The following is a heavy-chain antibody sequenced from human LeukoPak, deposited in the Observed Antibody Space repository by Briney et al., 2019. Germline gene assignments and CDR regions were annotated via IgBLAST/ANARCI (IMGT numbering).Heavy chain of an antibody. D-gene: IGHD3-10*01. CDR1: GYTFTSYA. CDR2: INAGNGNT. V-gene: IGHV1-3*01. J-gene: IGHJ4*02. Sequence: ASVKVSCKASGYTFTSYAMHWVRQAPGQRLEWMGWINAGNGNTKYSQEFQGRVTITRDTSASTAYMELSSLRSEDTAVYYCARDRGLRLIRYTFDYWGQGTLVTVSS. CDR3: ARDRGLRLIRYTFDY.